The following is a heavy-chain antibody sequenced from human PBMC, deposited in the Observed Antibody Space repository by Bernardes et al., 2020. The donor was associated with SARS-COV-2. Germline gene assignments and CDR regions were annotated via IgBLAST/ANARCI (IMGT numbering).Heavy chain of an antibody. CDR3: VRGFNYGPFDD. Sequence: STDSADSVRGRFTISRDNAKKYLSLQMNSLRSEDTAFDHCVRGFNYGPFDDWGQGTLVSVSS. CDR2: ST. V-gene: IGHV3-20*01. D-gene: IGHD3-10*01. J-gene: IGHJ4*02.